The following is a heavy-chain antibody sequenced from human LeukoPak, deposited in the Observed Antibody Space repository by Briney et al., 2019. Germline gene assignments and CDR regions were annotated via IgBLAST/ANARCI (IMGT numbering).Heavy chain of an antibody. Sequence: SETLSLTCTVSGGSISSSSYYWGWIRQPPGKGLEWIGSIYHSGSTYYNPSLKSRVTISVDTSKNQFSLKLSSVTAADTAVYYCARGGGTREWFGELVNFYFDYWGQGALVTVSS. V-gene: IGHV4-39*07. J-gene: IGHJ4*02. CDR3: ARGGGTREWFGELVNFYFDY. D-gene: IGHD3-10*01. CDR2: IYHSGST. CDR1: GGSISSSSYY.